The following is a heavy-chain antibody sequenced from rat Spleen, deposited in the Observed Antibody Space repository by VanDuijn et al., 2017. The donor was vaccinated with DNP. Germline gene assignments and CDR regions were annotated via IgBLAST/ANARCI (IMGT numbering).Heavy chain of an antibody. CDR1: GFTFSSYW. D-gene: IGHD1-5*01. CDR3: AKQGTTTDYFDY. CDR2: INTDGGNT. V-gene: IGHV5-58*01. J-gene: IGHJ2*01. Sequence: EVQLVETGGGLVQPGKSLKLSCVASGFTFSSYWMYWIRQAPGKGLEWLSSINTDGGNTYYRDSVKGRFTISRDNAKNTLYLQMDSLRSEDTATYYCAKQGTTTDYFDYWGQGVMVTVSS.